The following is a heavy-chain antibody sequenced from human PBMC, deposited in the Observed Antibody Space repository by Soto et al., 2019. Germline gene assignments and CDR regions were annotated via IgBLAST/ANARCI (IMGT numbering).Heavy chain of an antibody. CDR2: RIPIQGRA. V-gene: IGHV1-69*02. D-gene: IGHD2-21*01. CDR3: AKSLVFVDHAYMDV. J-gene: IGHJ6*03. CDR1: GGSFISYI. Sequence: QVQLVQSGAEVRKPGSSVKVSCEASGGSFISYIFTWVRQAPGQGLEWLGRRIPIQGRADYALKFQDRVTITADRSTQKVYMELRSLRPEDTALYYCAKSLVFVDHAYMDVWGKGTTVTVSS.